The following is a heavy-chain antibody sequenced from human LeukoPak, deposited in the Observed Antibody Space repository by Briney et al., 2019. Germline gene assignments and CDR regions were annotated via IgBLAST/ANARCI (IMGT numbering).Heavy chain of an antibody. J-gene: IGHJ5*02. CDR3: ARQALGYSRMINWFDP. D-gene: IGHD6-13*01. CDR1: GGSISSSSYY. Sequence: PSETLSLTCTVSGGSISSSSYYWGWIRQPPGTGLEWIGSIYYSGSTYYNPSLKSRVTISVDTSKNQFSLKLSSVTAADTAVYYCARQALGYSRMINWFDPWGQGTLVTVSS. CDR2: IYYSGST. V-gene: IGHV4-39*01.